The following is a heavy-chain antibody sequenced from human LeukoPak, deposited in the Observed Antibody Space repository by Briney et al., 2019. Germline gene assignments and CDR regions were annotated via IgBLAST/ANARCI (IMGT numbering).Heavy chain of an antibody. CDR3: AKDRRQNVVIATYYFDY. J-gene: IGHJ4*02. CDR2: ISGKSDVI. CDR1: GFTFSTYS. D-gene: IGHD2-21*01. V-gene: IGHV3-21*04. Sequence: GGSLRLSCAASGFTFSTYSMHWARQAPGKGLEWVSYISGKSDVIYYVDSVKGRFTISRDNAKNSVYLQMNSLRAEDTAVYYCAKDRRQNVVIATYYFDYWGQGTLVTVSS.